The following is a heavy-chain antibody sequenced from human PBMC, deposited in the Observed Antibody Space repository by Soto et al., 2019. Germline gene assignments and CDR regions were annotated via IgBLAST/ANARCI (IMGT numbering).Heavy chain of an antibody. CDR3: ARDPTASIDY. V-gene: IGHV3-21*01. Sequence: GGSLRLSCAASGFTFSSYSMNWVRQAPGKGLEWVSFISSSSSYIYYADSVKGRFTISRDTAKKSLYLQMNSLRAEDTAVYYCARDPTASIDYWGPGTQVTVSS. J-gene: IGHJ4*02. CDR2: ISSSSSYI. D-gene: IGHD2-21*02. CDR1: GFTFSSYS.